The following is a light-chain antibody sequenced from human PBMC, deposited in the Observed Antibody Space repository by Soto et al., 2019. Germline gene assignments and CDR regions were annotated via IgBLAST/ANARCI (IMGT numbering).Light chain of an antibody. CDR3: ETWDTNVVV. J-gene: IGLJ2*01. CDR1: SGHSTYI. V-gene: IGLV4-60*02. CDR2: LEGSGSY. Sequence: QSVLTQSSSASASLGSSVKLTCTLSSGHSTYIIAWHQQQPGKAPRYLMKLEGSGSYNKGSGIPDRFSGSSSGADRYLTISTLPFEDEADYYCETWDTNVVVFGGGTKLTVL.